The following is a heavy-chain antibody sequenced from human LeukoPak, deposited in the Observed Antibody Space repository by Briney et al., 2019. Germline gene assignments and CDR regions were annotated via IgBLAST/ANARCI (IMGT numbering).Heavy chain of an antibody. CDR1: GFTFSYSW. CDR3: ARSVGGTDV. D-gene: IGHD3-3*01. CDR2: INGDVSTT. V-gene: IGHV3-74*01. Sequence: GGSLRLSCAASGFTFSYSWMHWVRQAPGKGLVWVSRINGDVSTTNYAEAVKGRFTISRDNAKNTLYLQMNSLRAEDTAVYYCARSVGGTDVWGQGTTLTVSS. J-gene: IGHJ6*02.